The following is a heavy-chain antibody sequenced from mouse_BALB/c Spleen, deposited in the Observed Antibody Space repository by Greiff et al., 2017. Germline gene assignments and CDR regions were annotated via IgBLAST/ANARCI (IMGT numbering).Heavy chain of an antibody. D-gene: IGHD1-1*01. Sequence: VQLQQSGPELVKPGASVRISCKASGYTFTSYYIHWVKQRPGQGLEWIGWIYPGNVNTKYNEKFTGKATLTADKSSSTAYMQLSSLTSEDSAVYFCARREVEGFDYWGQGTTLTVSS. CDR2: IYPGNVNT. V-gene: IGHV1S56*01. CDR1: GYTFTSYY. J-gene: IGHJ2*01. CDR3: ARREVEGFDY.